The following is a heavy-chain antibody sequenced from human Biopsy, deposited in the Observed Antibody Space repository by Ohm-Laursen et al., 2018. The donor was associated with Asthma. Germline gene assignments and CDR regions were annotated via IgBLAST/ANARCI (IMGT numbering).Heavy chain of an antibody. D-gene: IGHD2-2*01. CDR2: IHSVFGTT. CDR1: GGTFNTYV. Sequence: SVKVSCKSLGGTFNTYVIGWVRQAPGQGLEWMGGIHSVFGTTTYPQKFQDRVPITADDSTSTVYMELSSLRSEDTAVYYCARKAGSCISRTCYSLDFWGQGTLVTVSS. V-gene: IGHV1-69*13. CDR3: ARKAGSCISRTCYSLDF. J-gene: IGHJ4*02.